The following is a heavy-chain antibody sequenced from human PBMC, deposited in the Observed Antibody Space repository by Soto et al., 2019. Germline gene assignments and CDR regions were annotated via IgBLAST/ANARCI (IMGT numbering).Heavy chain of an antibody. Sequence: EVQLVESGGGLVKPGGSLRLSCVASGFTFSHYNMSWVRQAPGKGLEWVSFISSGSTYINYADSVKGRFTISRDNAKNSLFLQMDSLRAEDTARYYCASPSRSNDWSPRDYWGQGTLVTVSS. D-gene: IGHD3-9*01. V-gene: IGHV3-21*02. CDR2: ISSGSTYI. CDR3: ASPSRSNDWSPRDY. CDR1: GFTFSHYN. J-gene: IGHJ4*02.